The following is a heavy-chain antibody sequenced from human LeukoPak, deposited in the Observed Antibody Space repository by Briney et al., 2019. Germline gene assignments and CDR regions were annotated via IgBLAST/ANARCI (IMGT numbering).Heavy chain of an antibody. Sequence: SETLSLTCSVSGDSISNHWWSWIRQSPGKGLEWIGYAHVSGATDYNPSVKSRVAISVDTSKNQFSLKLNSVTAADTALYYCARRGSISWYWYFDVWGRGILVTVSS. J-gene: IGHJ2*01. CDR1: GDSISNHW. CDR3: ARRGSISWYWYFDV. D-gene: IGHD6-13*01. CDR2: AHVSGAT. V-gene: IGHV4-4*09.